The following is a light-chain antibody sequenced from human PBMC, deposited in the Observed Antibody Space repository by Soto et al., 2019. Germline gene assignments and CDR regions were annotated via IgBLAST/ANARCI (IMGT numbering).Light chain of an antibody. CDR3: QQYGSSPTWT. CDR2: GLX. CDR1: HSVTISY. Sequence: EIVLTQSPGTVSLSPGDRAPLSXRASHSVTISYLASSPQEPXXYPRLXXXGLXTRASGIPDRFIGSGSGTAFTLTISRLEPEESAVYYCQQYGSSPTWTFGQGTKVDI. V-gene: IGKV3-20*01. J-gene: IGKJ1*01.